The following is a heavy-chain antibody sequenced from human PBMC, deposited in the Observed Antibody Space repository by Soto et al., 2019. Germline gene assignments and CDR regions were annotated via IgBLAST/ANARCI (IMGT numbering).Heavy chain of an antibody. V-gene: IGHV4-59*08. D-gene: IGHD3-10*01. J-gene: IGHJ6*02. CDR2: VHDSWGS. CDR1: GGSISNYY. Sequence: QVPLQESGPGLVKPSETLSLSCTVSGGSISNYYWSWFRQTPGKGLEWIGYVHDSWGSNYNPSLKCRVGISLDTSKSQFSLKLASGTATAAAIYYCARQGFGAVHGLVGVWGQGTTVTVSS. CDR3: ARQGFGAVHGLVGV.